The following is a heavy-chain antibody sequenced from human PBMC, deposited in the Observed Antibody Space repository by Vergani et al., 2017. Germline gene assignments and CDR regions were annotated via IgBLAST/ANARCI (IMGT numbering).Heavy chain of an antibody. Sequence: QVQLVQSGAEVKKPGASVKVSCKASGYTFTDYYMHWVRQAPGQGLEWMGWINPNSGGTNDAQKLQGRVTITADESTSTAYMELSSLRSEDTAVYYCAREDGSSWSIPFDYWGQGTLVTVSS. CDR3: AREDGSSWSIPFDY. CDR1: GYTFTDYY. V-gene: IGHV1-2*02. CDR2: INPNSGGT. J-gene: IGHJ4*02. D-gene: IGHD6-13*01.